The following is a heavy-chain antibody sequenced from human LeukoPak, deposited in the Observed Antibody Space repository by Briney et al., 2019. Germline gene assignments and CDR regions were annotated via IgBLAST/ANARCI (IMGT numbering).Heavy chain of an antibody. Sequence: SGTLSLTCAVYGGSFSGYYWSWIRQPPGKGLEWIGEINHSGSTNYNPSLKSRVTISVDTSKNQFSLKLSSVTAADTAVYYCARGSGGYNSWWGSWGQGTLVTVSS. CDR2: INHSGST. V-gene: IGHV4-34*01. CDR1: GGSFSGYY. J-gene: IGHJ4*02. CDR3: ARGSGGYNSWWGS. D-gene: IGHD5-24*01.